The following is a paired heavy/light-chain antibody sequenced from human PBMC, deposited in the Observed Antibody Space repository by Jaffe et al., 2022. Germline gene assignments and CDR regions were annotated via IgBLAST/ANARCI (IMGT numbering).Heavy chain of an antibody. J-gene: IGHJ4*02. Sequence: QMQLVQSGPEVKKPGTSVKVSCKASGFTFTSSAMQWVRQARGQRLEWIGWIVVGSGNTNYAQKFQERVTITRDMSTSTAYMELSSLRSEDTAVYYCAAGEKAAGTYWGQGTLVTVSS. D-gene: IGHD6-13*01. CDR1: GFTFTSSA. V-gene: IGHV1-58*02. CDR2: IVVGSGNT. CDR3: AAGEKAAGTY.
Light chain of an antibody. Sequence: SYELTQPPSVSVSPGQTARITCSGDALPKKYAYWYQQKSGQAPVLVIYEDSKRPSGIPERFSGSSSGTMATLTISGAQVEDEADYYCYSTDSSGNHKGVFGGGTKLTVL. CDR3: YSTDSSGNHKGV. V-gene: IGLV3-10*01. CDR2: EDS. CDR1: ALPKKY. J-gene: IGLJ2*01.